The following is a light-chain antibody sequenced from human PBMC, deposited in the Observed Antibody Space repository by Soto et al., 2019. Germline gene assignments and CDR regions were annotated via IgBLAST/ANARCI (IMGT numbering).Light chain of an antibody. CDR2: EVS. Sequence: QSVLTQPASVSGSPGQSITISCTGTSSDGGGYNYVSWYQQHTGKAPKLMIYEVSNRPSGVSNRFSGSKSGNTASLTISGLQSEEETDYYFSSYTSISTYVFGSRTKLTV. CDR3: SSYTSISTYV. CDR1: SSDGGGYNY. J-gene: IGLJ1*01. V-gene: IGLV2-14*01.